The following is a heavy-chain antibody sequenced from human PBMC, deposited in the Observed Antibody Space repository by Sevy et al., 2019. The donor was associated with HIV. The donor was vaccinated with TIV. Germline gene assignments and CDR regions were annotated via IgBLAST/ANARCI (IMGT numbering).Heavy chain of an antibody. D-gene: IGHD4-17*01. Sequence: GSLRPFCAASGFTLRSYSMNWVRQAPGKGLEWVSYISSSSSNIYYADSVKGRFTISRDNAKNSLYLQMNSLRDEDTAVYYCARAGNDYGDYDEYFQHWGQRTLVTVSS. CDR2: ISSSSSNI. J-gene: IGHJ1*01. CDR1: GFTLRSYS. CDR3: ARAGNDYGDYDEYFQH. V-gene: IGHV3-48*02.